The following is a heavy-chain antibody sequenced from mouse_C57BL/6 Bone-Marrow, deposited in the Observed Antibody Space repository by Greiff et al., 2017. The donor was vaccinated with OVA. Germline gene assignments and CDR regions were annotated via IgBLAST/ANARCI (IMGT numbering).Heavy chain of an antibody. CDR1: GYTFTDYN. V-gene: IGHV1-18*01. CDR3: ARTTVVEGYFDY. Sequence: VQLQQSGPELVKPGASVQIPCKASGYTFTDYNMDWVKQSHGKSLEWIGDINPNNGGTIYNQKFKGKATLTVDKSSSTAYMELRSLTSEDTAVYYCARTTVVEGYFDYWGQGTTLTVSS. D-gene: IGHD1-1*01. J-gene: IGHJ2*01. CDR2: INPNNGGT.